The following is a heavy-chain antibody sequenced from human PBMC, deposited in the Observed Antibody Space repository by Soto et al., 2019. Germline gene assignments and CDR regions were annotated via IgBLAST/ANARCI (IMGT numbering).Heavy chain of an antibody. CDR2: MNPNSGNT. D-gene: IGHD4-17*01. CDR3: ARGEPYGVYVGGWFDP. V-gene: IGHV1-8*01. Sequence: QVQLVQSGAEVKKPGASVKVSCKASGYTFTSYDINWGRQATGQGLEWMGWMNPNSGNTGYAQKFQGRVTMTRNTSISTAYMELSSLKSEDTAVYYCARGEPYGVYVGGWFDPWGQGTLVTVSS. J-gene: IGHJ5*02. CDR1: GYTFTSYD.